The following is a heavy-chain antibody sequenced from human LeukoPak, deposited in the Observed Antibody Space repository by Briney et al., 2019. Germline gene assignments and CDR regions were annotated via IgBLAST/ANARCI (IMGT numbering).Heavy chain of an antibody. CDR2: IYYSGST. V-gene: IGHV4-59*08. CDR3: ARRRDGYNSEFFDY. J-gene: IGHJ4*02. D-gene: IGHD5-24*01. CDR1: GGSITGYY. Sequence: SETLSLTCPVSGGSITGYYWSWIRQPPGKGLEWIGYIYYSGSTNYNPSLKSRVTISVDTSKNQFSLKLSSVTAVDTAVYYCARRRDGYNSEFFDYWGQGTLVTVSS.